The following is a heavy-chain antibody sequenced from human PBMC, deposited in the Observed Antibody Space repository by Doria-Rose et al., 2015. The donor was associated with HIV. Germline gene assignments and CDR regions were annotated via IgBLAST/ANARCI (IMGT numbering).Heavy chain of an antibody. V-gene: IGHV4-34*01. Sequence: ELIGEIHPGGSTNYNPSLKSRVTISLDMSKNQFSLKVTSATAADTAVYYCARGPSDFGDYVAFQHWGQGTLVTVSS. J-gene: IGHJ1*01. D-gene: IGHD4-17*01. CDR3: ARGPSDFGDYVAFQH. CDR2: IHPGGST.